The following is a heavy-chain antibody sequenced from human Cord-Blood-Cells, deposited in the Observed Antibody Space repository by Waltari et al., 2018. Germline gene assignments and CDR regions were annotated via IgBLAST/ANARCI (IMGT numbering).Heavy chain of an antibody. CDR2: ITPIFGTA. V-gene: IGHV1-69*01. J-gene: IGHJ2*01. Sequence: QVQLVQSGAEVKKPGSSVKVSCKASGGTFSSYAISWVRQAPGQGLEWIRGITPIFGTANYAQKFQGRVTITADEATSTAYMELSSLRSEDTAGYYCAREWGNWGEALGFDLWGRGTLVTVSS. CDR3: AREWGNWGEALGFDL. D-gene: IGHD7-27*01. CDR1: GGTFSSYA.